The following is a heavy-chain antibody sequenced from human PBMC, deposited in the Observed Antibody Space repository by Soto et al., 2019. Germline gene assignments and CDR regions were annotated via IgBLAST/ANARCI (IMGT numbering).Heavy chain of an antibody. V-gene: IGHV4-30-2*01. Sequence: SETLSLTCAVSGGSISSGGYSWSWIRQPPGKGLEWIGYIYHSGSTYYNPSLKSRVTISVDRSKNQFSLKLSSVTAADTAVYYCARSPPGVAAAAYFDYWGQGTLVTV. D-gene: IGHD6-13*01. J-gene: IGHJ4*02. CDR3: ARSPPGVAAAAYFDY. CDR2: IYHSGST. CDR1: GGSISSGGYS.